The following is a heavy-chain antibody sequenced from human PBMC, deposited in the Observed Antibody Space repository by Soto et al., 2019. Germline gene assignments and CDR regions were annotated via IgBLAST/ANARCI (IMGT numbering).Heavy chain of an antibody. D-gene: IGHD3-10*01. Sequence: GGSLRLSCAASGFTFSSYWMHWVRQAPGKGLVWVSRINSDGSSTSYADSVKGRFTISRDNAKNTLYLQMNSLRAEDTAVYYCASLGEDYYGSGSYYYYGMDVWGQGTTVTVSS. V-gene: IGHV3-74*01. J-gene: IGHJ6*02. CDR1: GFTFSSYW. CDR3: ASLGEDYYGSGSYYYYGMDV. CDR2: INSDGSST.